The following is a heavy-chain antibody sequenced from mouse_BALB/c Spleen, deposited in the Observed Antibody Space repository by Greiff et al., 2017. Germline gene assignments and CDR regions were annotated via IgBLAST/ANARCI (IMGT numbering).Heavy chain of an antibody. D-gene: IGHD1-2*01. CDR2: IYPGDGST. CDR3: ARRVITSFDY. J-gene: IGHJ2*01. Sequence: QVQLQQSGPELVKPGASVKMSCKASGYTFTNYYIHWVKQRPGQGLEWIGWIYPGDGSTKDNEKFKGKTTLTADKSSSTAYMLFSSLTSEDSAIYFCARRVITSFDYWGQGTTLTVSS. CDR1: GYTFTNYY. V-gene: IGHV1S56*01.